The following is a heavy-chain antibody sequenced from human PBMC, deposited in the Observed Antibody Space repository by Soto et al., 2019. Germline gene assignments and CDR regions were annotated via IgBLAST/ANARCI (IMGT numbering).Heavy chain of an antibody. Sequence: GGSLRLSCAASGFTFSSYAMSWVRQAPGKGLEWVSAISGSGGSTYYADSVKGRFTISRDNSKNTLYLQMNSLRAEDTAVYYCAKAGWLDRGPSRHYFDYWGQGTLVTVSS. CDR2: ISGSGGST. J-gene: IGHJ4*02. V-gene: IGHV3-23*01. CDR1: GFTFSSYA. CDR3: AKAGWLDRGPSRHYFDY. D-gene: IGHD5-12*01.